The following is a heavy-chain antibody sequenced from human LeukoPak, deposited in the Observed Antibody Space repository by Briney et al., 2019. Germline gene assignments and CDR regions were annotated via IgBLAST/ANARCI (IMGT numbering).Heavy chain of an antibody. Sequence: GASVKVSCKASGGTFSSYAISWVRQAPGQGLEWMGRIIPILGIANYAQKFQGRATITADKSTSTAYMELSSLRSEDTAVYYCARLIGGYSGYDYGWDAFDIWGQGTMVTVSS. V-gene: IGHV1-69*04. J-gene: IGHJ3*02. CDR2: IIPILGIA. D-gene: IGHD5-12*01. CDR1: GGTFSSYA. CDR3: ARLIGGYSGYDYGWDAFDI.